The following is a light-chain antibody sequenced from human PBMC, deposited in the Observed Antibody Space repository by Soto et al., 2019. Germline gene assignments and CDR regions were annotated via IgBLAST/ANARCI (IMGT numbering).Light chain of an antibody. V-gene: IGLV2-14*01. Sequence: QSVVTQPSSLSVSPRQSITISCTGTDSDIGDYDYVSWYQLHPGKAPNLVLFEVSNRPSGVSYRFSGSKSGNTASLTISGLQAEDEADYFCSSYSISTAYLFGTGTKVTVL. J-gene: IGLJ1*01. CDR3: SSYSISTAYL. CDR2: EVS. CDR1: DSDIGDYDY.